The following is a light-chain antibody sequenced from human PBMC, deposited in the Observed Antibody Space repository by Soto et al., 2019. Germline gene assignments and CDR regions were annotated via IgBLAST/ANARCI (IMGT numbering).Light chain of an antibody. Sequence: EIVMTQSPATLSESPGDSVTLSCRASQSVSSFLAWYPNKPGQPPRLLIYGASTRATGVPARFSGSGSGPAFTLTTSSLQSEDFAVYFWRRCSAWPLFTFGQATRL. CDR1: QSVSSF. V-gene: IGKV3-15*01. CDR2: GAS. CDR3: RRCSAWPLFT. J-gene: IGKJ5*01.